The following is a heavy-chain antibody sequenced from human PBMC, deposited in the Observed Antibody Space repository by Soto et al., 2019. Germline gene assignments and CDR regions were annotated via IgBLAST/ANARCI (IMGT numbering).Heavy chain of an antibody. CDR1: GYTFTGYY. CDR3: AREGGGYYDSSGYHDAFDI. CDR2: INPNSGGT. V-gene: IGHV1-2*02. Sequence: ASVKASCKASGYTFTGYYMHWVRQAPGQGLEWMGWINPNSGGTNYAQKIQGRVTMTRDTSISTAYMELSRLRSDDTAVYYCAREGGGYYDSSGYHDAFDIWGQGTMVTVSS. D-gene: IGHD3-22*01. J-gene: IGHJ3*02.